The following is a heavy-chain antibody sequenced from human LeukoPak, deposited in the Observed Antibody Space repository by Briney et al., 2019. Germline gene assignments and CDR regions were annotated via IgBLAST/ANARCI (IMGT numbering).Heavy chain of an antibody. V-gene: IGHV1-46*01. D-gene: IGHD1-26*01. CDR3: ARGRVPREEFDY. CDR2: ISPSGGST. J-gene: IGHJ4*02. CDR1: GYTFTGYY. Sequence: ASVKVSCKASGYTFTGYYMHWVRQAPGQGLEWMGMISPSGGSTTYAQKFQGRVTMTRDTSTSTVYMGLSSLRSEDSAVYYCARGRVPREEFDYWGQGTLVTVSS.